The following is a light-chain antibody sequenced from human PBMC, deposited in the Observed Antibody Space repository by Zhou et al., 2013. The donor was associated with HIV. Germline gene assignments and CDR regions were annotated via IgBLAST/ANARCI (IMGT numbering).Light chain of an antibody. CDR1: QGIRND. J-gene: IGKJ4*01. Sequence: DIQMTQSPSSLPASVGDRVTITCRASQGIRNDLGWYQHKPGKAPKRLIYAASNLQSAVPSRFSGSGSGTEFTLTISSLQPDDFAAYYCQQYNGYSLTFGGGTKVEIK. CDR2: AAS. CDR3: QQYNGYSLT. V-gene: IGKV1-17*01.